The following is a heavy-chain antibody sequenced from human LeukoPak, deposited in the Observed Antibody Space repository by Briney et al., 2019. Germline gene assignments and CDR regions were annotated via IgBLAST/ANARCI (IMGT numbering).Heavy chain of an antibody. V-gene: IGHV3-30*18. CDR2: ISHDGRNE. Sequence: GRSLRLSCAASGITFSGYGMHWVRQAPGKGLEWVAFISHDGRNEYYVDSVKGRFTISRDNSRNTLYLQMDSLRAGDSAVYYCAKGRTASAFYNCYGLDVWGQGTTVTVSS. J-gene: IGHJ6*02. D-gene: IGHD2-21*02. CDR3: AKGRTASAFYNCYGLDV. CDR1: GITFSGYG.